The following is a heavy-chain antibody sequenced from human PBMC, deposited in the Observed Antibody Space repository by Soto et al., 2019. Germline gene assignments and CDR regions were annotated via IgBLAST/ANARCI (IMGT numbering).Heavy chain of an antibody. CDR1: GGSFSGYY. D-gene: IGHD3-10*01. J-gene: IGHJ4*02. CDR2: INHHGST. Sequence: QVQLQQWGAGLLKPSETLSLTCAVYGGSFSGYYWSWIRQPPGKGLEWIGEINHHGSTNYHPSLNKRVTISVDTSKIQFSLKLSSVTAADTAVYYCASGSRLTNYYGSGSYYRSYYYFDYWGQGTLVTVSS. CDR3: ASGSRLTNYYGSGSYYRSYYYFDY. V-gene: IGHV4-34*01.